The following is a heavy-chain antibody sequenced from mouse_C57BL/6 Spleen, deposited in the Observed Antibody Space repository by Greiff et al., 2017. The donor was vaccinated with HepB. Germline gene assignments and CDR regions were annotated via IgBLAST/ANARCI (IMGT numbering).Heavy chain of an antibody. D-gene: IGHD4-1*01. J-gene: IGHJ4*01. V-gene: IGHV1-15*01. Sequence: VKLQESGAELVRPGASVTLSCKASGYTFTDYEMHWVKQTPVHGLEWIGAIDPETGGTAYNQKFKGKAILTADKSSSTAYMELRSLTSEDSAVYYCTRRWDYYAMDYWGQGTSVTVSS. CDR1: GYTFTDYE. CDR3: TRRWDYYAMDY. CDR2: IDPETGGT.